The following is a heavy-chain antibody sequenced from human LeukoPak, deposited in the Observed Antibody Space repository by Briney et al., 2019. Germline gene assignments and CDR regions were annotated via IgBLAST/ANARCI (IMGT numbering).Heavy chain of an antibody. D-gene: IGHD4-11*01. Sequence: GGSLRLSCAASGFTFSSYAMHWVRQAPGKGLEWVAVISYDGSNKYYADSVKGRFTISRDNSKNTLYLQMNSPRAEDTAVYYCAKDRDYSIDYWGQGTLVTVSS. J-gene: IGHJ4*02. CDR1: GFTFSSYA. CDR3: AKDRDYSIDY. CDR2: ISYDGSNK. V-gene: IGHV3-30-3*01.